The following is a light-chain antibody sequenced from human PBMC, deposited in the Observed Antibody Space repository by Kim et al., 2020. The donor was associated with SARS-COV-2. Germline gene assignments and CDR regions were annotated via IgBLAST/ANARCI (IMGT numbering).Light chain of an antibody. J-gene: IGKJ2*01. CDR1: QDNNWW. Sequence: TAVGDRVTITGRASQDNNWWLLWYQQNPGKAPNLLVDDASTLQSGVPSRFSGSGSGTDYTLTISSLQPEDFATYYCQQAHSYPHTFGQGTKLEI. V-gene: IGKV1-12*01. CDR3: QQAHSYPHT. CDR2: DAS.